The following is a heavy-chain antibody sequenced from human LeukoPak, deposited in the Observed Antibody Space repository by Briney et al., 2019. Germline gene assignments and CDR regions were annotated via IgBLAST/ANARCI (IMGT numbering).Heavy chain of an antibody. CDR2: INPNSGGT. D-gene: IGHD3-22*01. J-gene: IGHJ4*02. Sequence: ASVKVSCKASGGTFSSYAIRWVRRAPGQGLEWMGWINPNSGGTNYAQKFQGRVTMTRDTSISTAYMELSRLRSDDTAVYYCARDPGPASLNYYDSSGYYNFAYWGQGTLVTVSS. V-gene: IGHV1-2*02. CDR3: ARDPGPASLNYYDSSGYYNFAY. CDR1: GGTFSSYA.